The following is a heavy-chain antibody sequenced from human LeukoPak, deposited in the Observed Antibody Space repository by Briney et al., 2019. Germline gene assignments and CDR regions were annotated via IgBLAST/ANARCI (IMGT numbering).Heavy chain of an antibody. CDR3: ARELDGDYVSNWFDP. CDR1: GYTFTSYG. Sequence: ASVKVSCKASGYTFTSYGISWVRQAPGQGLEWMGWISAYNGNTNYAQKLQGRVTMTTDTSTSTAYMELSSLRSEDTAVYYCARELDGDYVSNWFDPWGQGTLVTVSS. J-gene: IGHJ5*02. D-gene: IGHD4-17*01. CDR2: ISAYNGNT. V-gene: IGHV1-18*01.